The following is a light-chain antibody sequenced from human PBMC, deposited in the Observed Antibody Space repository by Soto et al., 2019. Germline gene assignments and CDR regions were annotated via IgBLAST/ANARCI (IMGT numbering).Light chain of an antibody. V-gene: IGLV6-57*03. Sequence: NFMLTQPHSVSESPGKTVTISCTRSSGSIASNYVQWYQQRPGSAPINVIYEDNQRPSGVPDRFSGSIDRSSNSASLTISGLKTEDEADYYCQSYDSSSVVFGGGTQLTVL. CDR3: QSYDSSSVV. J-gene: IGLJ2*01. CDR1: SGSIASNY. CDR2: EDN.